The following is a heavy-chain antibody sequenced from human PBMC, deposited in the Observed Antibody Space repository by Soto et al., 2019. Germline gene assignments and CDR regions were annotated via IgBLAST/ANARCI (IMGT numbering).Heavy chain of an antibody. CDR1: GYSFTSYL. CDR2: IYPGDSDT. Sequence: XESLKISCKGSGYSFTSYLLVWVRQMPGKGLDWMGIIYPGDSDTIYSPSFQGQVTISADKSISTAYLQWSSLKASDTAMYYCERLRGRGAFDIWGQGTMVTVSS. V-gene: IGHV5-51*01. D-gene: IGHD3-10*01. J-gene: IGHJ3*02. CDR3: ERLRGRGAFDI.